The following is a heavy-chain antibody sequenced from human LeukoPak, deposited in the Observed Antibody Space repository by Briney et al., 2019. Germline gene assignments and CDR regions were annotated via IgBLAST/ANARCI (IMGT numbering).Heavy chain of an antibody. CDR3: TSPLACVDTAMVIPY. CDR1: EFTVNSPNF. J-gene: IGHJ4*02. CDR2: IYSRGYT. V-gene: IGHV3-66*01. Sequence: GGSLRLSCAASEFTVNSPNFMNWVRQAPGKGLEWVSVIYSRGYTHYADSVKGRFTISRDDSKNTLSLHMNSLRTEDTAVYYCTSPLACVDTAMVIPYWGQGTLVTVSS. D-gene: IGHD5-18*01.